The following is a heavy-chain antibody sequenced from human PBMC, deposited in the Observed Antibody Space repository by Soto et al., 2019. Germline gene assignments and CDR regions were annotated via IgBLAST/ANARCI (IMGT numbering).Heavy chain of an antibody. CDR3: ARLEGLATISYYFDC. Sequence: QLQLQESGPGLVKPSEALSLTCSVSGGSISSSSYYWGWIRQPPGKGLEWIGSIYYRGSNYYNPSLNSRVTISIDKSSNQFSLKLSSLTAADTAVYYCARLEGLATISYYFDCWCQGTLVTVSS. J-gene: IGHJ4*02. CDR1: GGSISSSSYY. V-gene: IGHV4-39*01. D-gene: IGHD3-9*01. CDR2: IYYRGSN.